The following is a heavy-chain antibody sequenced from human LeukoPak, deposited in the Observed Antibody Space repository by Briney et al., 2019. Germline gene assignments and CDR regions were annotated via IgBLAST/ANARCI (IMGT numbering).Heavy chain of an antibody. Sequence: GGSLRLSCAASGFTFSSYEMNWVRQAPGKGLEWVSYISSSGSTMYYADSVKGRFTISRDNAKNSQYLQMNSLRAEDTAVYYCARDTDAFDIWDQGTMVTVSS. J-gene: IGHJ3*02. CDR2: ISSSGSTM. CDR3: ARDTDAFDI. CDR1: GFTFSSYE. V-gene: IGHV3-48*03.